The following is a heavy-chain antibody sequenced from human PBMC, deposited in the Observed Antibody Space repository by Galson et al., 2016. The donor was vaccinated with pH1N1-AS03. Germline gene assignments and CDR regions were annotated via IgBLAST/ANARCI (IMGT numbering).Heavy chain of an antibody. D-gene: IGHD1-26*01. CDR1: GGSINSHY. CDR2: IHYSGST. CDR3: ARDRYSSGWSYEGWFDP. Sequence: SETLSLTCTVSGGSINSHYWSWIRQPPGKGLEWIGCIHYSGSTNYNPSLKSRVTISLDTSKRQLSLKLSSVTAADTAVYYCARDRYSSGWSYEGWFDPWGQGTLVTVSS. V-gene: IGHV4-59*11. J-gene: IGHJ5*02.